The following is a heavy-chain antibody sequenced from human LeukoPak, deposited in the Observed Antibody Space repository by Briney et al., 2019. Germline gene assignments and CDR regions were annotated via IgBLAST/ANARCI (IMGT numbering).Heavy chain of an antibody. CDR2: ISGSGGST. Sequence: GGSLRLSCAASRFTFSTYAMSWVRQAPGKGLEWVSTISGSGGSTYYADSVKGRFIISRDNAKNTLYLQMNGLRAEDTAVYYCARRGAGTGTTDYWAQGTLVTVSS. CDR3: ARRGAGTGTTDY. J-gene: IGHJ4*02. V-gene: IGHV3-23*01. CDR1: RFTFSTYA. D-gene: IGHD1-1*01.